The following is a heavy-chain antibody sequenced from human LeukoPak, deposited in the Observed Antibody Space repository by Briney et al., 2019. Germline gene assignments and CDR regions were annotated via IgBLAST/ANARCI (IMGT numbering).Heavy chain of an antibody. V-gene: IGHV4-39*01. CDR3: ARRSDSSYYYYMDV. J-gene: IGHJ6*03. CDR1: GGSISSSSYY. Sequence: SETLSLTCTVSGGSISSSSYYWGWIRQPPGKGLEWIGSIYYSGSTYYNPSLKSRVTISVDTSKNQFSLKLSSVTAADTAVYYCARRSDSSYYYYMDVWGKGATVTVSS. CDR2: IYYSGST. D-gene: IGHD3-22*01.